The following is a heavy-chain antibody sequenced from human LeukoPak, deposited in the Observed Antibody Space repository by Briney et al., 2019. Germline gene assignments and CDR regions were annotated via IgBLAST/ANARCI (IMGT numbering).Heavy chain of an antibody. J-gene: IGHJ4*02. CDR1: GFTFCNLP. CDR2: LNAAATTD. CDR3: ARVYCSGETCYDYFAY. D-gene: IGHD2-15*01. Sequence: GGSLSFPSAASGFTFCNLPMTWVPPAPGRGPKGVSNLNAAATTDYNNNSVKGRFTISRDNSKNTLYLQMNSLRAEDTAVYYCARVYCSGETCYDYFAYWGQGTLVTVSS. V-gene: IGHV3-23*01.